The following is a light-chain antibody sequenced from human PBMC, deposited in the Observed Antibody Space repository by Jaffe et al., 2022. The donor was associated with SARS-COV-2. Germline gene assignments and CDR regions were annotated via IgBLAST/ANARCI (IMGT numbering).Light chain of an antibody. CDR1: KLGNKY. CDR3: QAWDSSHVV. V-gene: IGLV3-1*01. J-gene: IGLJ2*01. Sequence: SYELTQPPSVSVSPGQTATITCFGDKLGNKYVSWYQQKPGQSPVLIIYQDIKRPSGIPERFSGSNSGNAATLTISGTQTLDEADYYCQAWDSSHVVFGGGSKLTVL. CDR2: QDI.